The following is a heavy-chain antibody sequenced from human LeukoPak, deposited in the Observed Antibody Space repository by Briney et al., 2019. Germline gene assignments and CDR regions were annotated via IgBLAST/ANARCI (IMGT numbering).Heavy chain of an antibody. CDR1: GFTFSSYA. Sequence: GGSLRLSCAASGFTFSSYAMSWVRQAPGKGLEWVAVIWYDGSNKYYADSVKGRFTISRDNSKNTLYLQMNSLRAEDTAVYYCAREDIVVVPAAIRRQIYYYYGMDVWGQGTTVTVSS. D-gene: IGHD2-2*02. CDR2: IWYDGSNK. V-gene: IGHV3-33*08. CDR3: AREDIVVVPAAIRRQIYYYYGMDV. J-gene: IGHJ6*02.